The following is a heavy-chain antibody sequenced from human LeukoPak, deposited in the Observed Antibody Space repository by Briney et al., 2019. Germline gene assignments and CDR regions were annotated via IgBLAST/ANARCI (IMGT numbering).Heavy chain of an antibody. V-gene: IGHV4-39*07. D-gene: IGHD5-18*01. CDR3: ARGRGYSYAKGDDAFDI. J-gene: IGHJ3*02. CDR2: IYHSGST. CDR1: GSSISSSSYY. Sequence: SETLSLTCTVSGSSISSSSYYWGWIRQPPGKGLEWIGSIYHSGSTYYNPSLKSRVTISVDTSKNQFSLKLSSVTAADTAVYYCARGRGYSYAKGDDAFDIWGQGTMVTVSS.